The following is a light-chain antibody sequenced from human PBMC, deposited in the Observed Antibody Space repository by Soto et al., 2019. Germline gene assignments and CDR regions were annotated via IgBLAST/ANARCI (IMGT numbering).Light chain of an antibody. Sequence: EIVLTQSPVTLSLSPGERATLSCRASQSVSSSFLAWYQQKPGQAPRLLIYGASSRATGIPDRFSGSGSGTDFTLTISRLEPEDVAVYYCQQRSIWPRNTFGLGTKLEIK. CDR1: QSVSSSF. CDR3: QQRSIWPRNT. CDR2: GAS. J-gene: IGKJ2*01. V-gene: IGKV3D-20*02.